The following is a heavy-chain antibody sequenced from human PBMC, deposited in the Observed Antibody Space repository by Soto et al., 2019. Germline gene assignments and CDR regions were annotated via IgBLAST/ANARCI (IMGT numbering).Heavy chain of an antibody. CDR1: GYTFTSYG. Sequence: ASVKVSCKASGYTFTSYGISSVRQAPVQVLELIVWIIAYNFNTNYSQKLQGKFTITTYTSTITAYMELRSLRSEDTAVYYCSRDQNPASPLGGYWGQGTLVTVSS. CDR3: SRDQNPASPLGGY. D-gene: IGHD2-2*01. J-gene: IGHJ4*02. CDR2: IIAYNFNT. V-gene: IGHV1-18*01.